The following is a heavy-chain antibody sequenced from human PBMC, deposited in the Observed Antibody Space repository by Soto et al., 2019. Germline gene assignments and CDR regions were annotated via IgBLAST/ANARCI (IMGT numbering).Heavy chain of an antibody. CDR3: AAGANFDI. Sequence: EVQLTESGGGLVKPGGSLRLSCAGSGFNFNNAWLSWVRQVPEKGLEWVGRIKRTIDGGTTEYAAPVKGRFTMSRDDSKTTMFLQMNGLETEDTAVYYCAAGANFDIWGQGTMVTVSS. J-gene: IGHJ3*02. CDR2: IKRTIDGGTT. D-gene: IGHD1-26*01. CDR1: GFNFNNAW. V-gene: IGHV3-15*01.